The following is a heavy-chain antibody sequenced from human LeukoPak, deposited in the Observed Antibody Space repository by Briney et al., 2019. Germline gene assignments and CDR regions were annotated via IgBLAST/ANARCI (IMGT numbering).Heavy chain of an antibody. Sequence: PGGPLRLSCTASGFIFSRQWMSWVRQAPGKGLEWVANIKQDGSEKNYVDSVKGRFTISRDNAKNSLYLQMNSLRAEDTAVYYCARGGWYFEYWGQGTLVTVSS. J-gene: IGHJ4*02. V-gene: IGHV3-7*01. D-gene: IGHD6-19*01. CDR3: ARGGWYFEY. CDR1: GFIFSRQW. CDR2: IKQDGSEK.